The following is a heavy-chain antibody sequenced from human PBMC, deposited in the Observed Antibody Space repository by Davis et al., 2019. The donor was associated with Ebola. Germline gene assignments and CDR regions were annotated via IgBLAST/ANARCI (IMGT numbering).Heavy chain of an antibody. CDR3: ARPSRGGSYYPFDY. J-gene: IGHJ4*02. CDR2: IYYSGST. CDR1: GGSISSYY. D-gene: IGHD1-26*01. Sequence: SETLSLTCTVSGGSISSYYWSWIRQPPGKGLEWIGYIYYSGSTNYNPSLKSRVTISVDTSKNQFSLKLSSVTAADTAVYYCARPSRGGSYYPFDYWGQGTLVTVSS. V-gene: IGHV4-59*01.